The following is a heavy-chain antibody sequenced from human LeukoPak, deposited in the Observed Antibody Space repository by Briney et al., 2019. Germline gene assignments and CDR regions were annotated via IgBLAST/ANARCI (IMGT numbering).Heavy chain of an antibody. Sequence: GESLKISCTGSGYSFPSYWIGWVREVPGKRLECIGIFSPGDSDTRYSPSFQGQVTISADKSISTAYLQWSSLKASDTAMYYCARQYSSGWVIDYWGQGTLVTVSS. D-gene: IGHD6-19*01. CDR2: FSPGDSDT. CDR1: GYSFPSYW. V-gene: IGHV5-51*01. CDR3: ARQYSSGWVIDY. J-gene: IGHJ4*02.